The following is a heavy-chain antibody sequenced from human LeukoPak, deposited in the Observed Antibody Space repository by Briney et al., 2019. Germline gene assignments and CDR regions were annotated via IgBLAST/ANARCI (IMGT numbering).Heavy chain of an antibody. D-gene: IGHD5-18*01. CDR2: IYHSGST. CDR3: ARGGYSYGYHYLDY. CDR1: GGSISSGGYS. V-gene: IGHV4-30-2*01. Sequence: PSQTLSLTCAVSGGSISSGGYSWSWIRQPPGKGLEWIGYIYHSGSTYYNPSLKSRVTISVDRSKNQFSLKLSSVTAADTAVYYCARGGYSYGYHYLDYWGQGTLVTVSS. J-gene: IGHJ4*02.